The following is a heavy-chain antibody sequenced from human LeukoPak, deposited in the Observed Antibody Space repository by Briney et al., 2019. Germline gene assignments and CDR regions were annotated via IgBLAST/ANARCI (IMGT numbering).Heavy chain of an antibody. J-gene: IGHJ4*02. Sequence: GGSLRLSCAASGFSEFTFSNYVMHWVRQAPGKGLEWVSYISRSSSAIYYADSVQGRFTISRDNAKNSLYLQMNSLRDEDTAVYYCGPGIVATISSYWGQGTLVTVSS. CDR1: GFSEFTFSNYV. CDR3: GPGIVATISSY. CDR2: ISRSSSAI. D-gene: IGHD5-12*01. V-gene: IGHV3-48*02.